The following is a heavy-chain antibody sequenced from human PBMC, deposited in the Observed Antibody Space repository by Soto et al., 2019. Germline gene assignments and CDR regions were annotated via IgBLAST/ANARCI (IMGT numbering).Heavy chain of an antibody. CDR3: ARRAGDV. J-gene: IGHJ6*04. Sequence: QPQLQESGPGLVKPSEALSLTCTVSGDSVSSTDHHWSWIRQSPGKGLEFIGTIYYSGRADYNPSLRSRVTISVEKSKNQFSLHLSSVTAADTAVYYCARRAGDVWGKGTTVNVSS. CDR2: IYYSGRA. CDR1: GDSVSSTDHH. V-gene: IGHV4-39*01.